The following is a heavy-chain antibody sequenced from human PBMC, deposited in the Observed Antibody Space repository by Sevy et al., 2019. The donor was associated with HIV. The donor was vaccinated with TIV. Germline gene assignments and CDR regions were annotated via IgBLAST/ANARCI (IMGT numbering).Heavy chain of an antibody. D-gene: IGHD7-27*01. V-gene: IGHV1-18*01. Sequence: ASVKVSCKASGYTFTSYGITWVRQAPGQGLEWMGWISADNGKTEYAQKVQGRVTMTTDTSTSTAYMELRSLRSDDTAVYYCARHRRRRELGRNWFDPWGQGTLVTVSS. CDR3: ARHRRRRELGRNWFDP. CDR1: GYTFTSYG. CDR2: ISADNGKT. J-gene: IGHJ5*02.